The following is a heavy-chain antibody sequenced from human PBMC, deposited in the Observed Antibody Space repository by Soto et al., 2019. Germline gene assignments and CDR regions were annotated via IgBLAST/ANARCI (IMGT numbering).Heavy chain of an antibody. J-gene: IGHJ5*02. V-gene: IGHV4-59*06. Sequence: PSETLSLTCTVSGGSISSYYWSWIRQPPGKGLEWIGNIYYSGSTYYNPSLKSRATISVDTSKNQFSLKLSSVTAADTAVYYCATIFGVVRGVTNPGWFDPWGQGTLVTVSS. CDR2: IYYSGST. CDR3: ATIFGVVRGVTNPGWFDP. D-gene: IGHD3-10*01. CDR1: GGSISSYY.